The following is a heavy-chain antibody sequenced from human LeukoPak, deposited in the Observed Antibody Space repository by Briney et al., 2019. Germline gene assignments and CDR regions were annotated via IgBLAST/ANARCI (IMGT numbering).Heavy chain of an antibody. CDR1: GFTFSSYG. Sequence: PGGSLRLSCAASGFTFSSYGMHWVRQAPGKGLEWVAFIRYDGSNKYYADSVKGRFTISRDNSKNTLYLQMDSLRAEDTAVYYCAKAYYDSSGYSYYFDSWGQGTLVTVSS. CDR2: IRYDGSNK. CDR3: AKAYYDSSGYSYYFDS. V-gene: IGHV3-30*02. J-gene: IGHJ4*02. D-gene: IGHD3-22*01.